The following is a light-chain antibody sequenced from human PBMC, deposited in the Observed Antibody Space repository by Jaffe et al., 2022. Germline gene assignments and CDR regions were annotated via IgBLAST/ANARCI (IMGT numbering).Light chain of an antibody. V-gene: IGKV1-5*03. Sequence: DIQMTQSPSTLSASVGDRVTITCRASHSISVYLAWFQQKPGKAPKLLIYKTSVLETGVPSRFSGSSSGTDFTLTINSLQPDDSATYYCQHYNTHPYTFGQGTKVEIK. CDR3: QHYNTHPYT. J-gene: IGKJ2*01. CDR1: HSISVY. CDR2: KTS.